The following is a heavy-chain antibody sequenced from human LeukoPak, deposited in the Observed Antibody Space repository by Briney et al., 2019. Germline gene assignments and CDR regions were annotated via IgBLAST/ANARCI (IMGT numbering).Heavy chain of an antibody. CDR1: GFTFSSYS. J-gene: IGHJ4*02. CDR3: ARVGVKELLPNDY. V-gene: IGHV3-21*01. CDR2: ISSSSSYI. D-gene: IGHD3-10*01. Sequence: GGSLRLSCAASGFTFSSYSMNWVRQAPGKGLEWVSSISSSSSYIYYADSVKGRFTISRDNAKNSLYLQMNSLRAEDTAVYYCARVGVKELLPNDYWGQGTLVTVSS.